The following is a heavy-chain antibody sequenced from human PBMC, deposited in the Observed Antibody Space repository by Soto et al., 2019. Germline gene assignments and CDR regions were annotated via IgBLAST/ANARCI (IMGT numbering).Heavy chain of an antibody. V-gene: IGHV1-46*01. CDR2: INPSGGST. J-gene: IGHJ6*02. CDR1: GYTFTSYY. CDR3: ARDLHIAAAGTDYYYGMDV. D-gene: IGHD6-13*01. Sequence: ASVKVSCKASGYTFTSYYMHWVRQAPGQGLEWMGIINPSGGSTSYAQKFQGRVTMTRDTSTSTVYMELSSLRSEDTAVYYCARDLHIAAAGTDYYYGMDVWGQGTTVTVS.